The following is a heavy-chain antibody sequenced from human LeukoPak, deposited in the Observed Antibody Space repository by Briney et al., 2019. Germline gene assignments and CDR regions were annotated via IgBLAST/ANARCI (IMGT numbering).Heavy chain of an antibody. CDR3: ARGFGDWGLSWFDP. D-gene: IGHD3-10*01. CDR2: IYYSGSA. Sequence: PSETLSLTCTVSGGSVSSGIYYGIWIRQPPGKGLEWIGYIYYSGSAKYNPSLKSRVTISVDTSKTQFSLKLTSVTAADTAVYYCARGFGDWGLSWFDPWGQGTLVTVSS. J-gene: IGHJ5*02. V-gene: IGHV4-61*01. CDR1: GGSVSSGIYY.